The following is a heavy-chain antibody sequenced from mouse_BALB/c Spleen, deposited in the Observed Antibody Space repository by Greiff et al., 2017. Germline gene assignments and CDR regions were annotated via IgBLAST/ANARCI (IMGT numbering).Heavy chain of an antibody. V-gene: IGHV1-62-2*01. CDR3: ARGITTATWFAY. CDR2: FYPGSGSI. Sequence: VQLQQSGAELVKPGASVKLSCKASGYTFTEYTIHWVKQRSGQGLEWIGWFYPGSGSIKYNEKFKDKATLTVDNSSSTAYMELRSLTSEDSAVYYCARGITTATWFAYWGQGTLVTVSA. J-gene: IGHJ3*01. CDR1: GYTFTEYT. D-gene: IGHD1-2*01.